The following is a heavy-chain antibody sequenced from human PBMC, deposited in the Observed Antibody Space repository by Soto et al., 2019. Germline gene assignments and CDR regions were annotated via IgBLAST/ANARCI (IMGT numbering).Heavy chain of an antibody. Sequence: EVQVVESGGGLVQPGRSLRLSCVASGFSFDEYGMHWVRQAPGKGLEWVSGISWNSGTIGYADSVKGRFTISRDNAKKSLYLQMNSLRAEDTALYYCAKSTGVIANGMAVWGQGVMGAFSS. V-gene: IGHV3-9*01. D-gene: IGHD2-21*01. CDR2: ISWNSGTI. CDR3: AKSTGVIANGMAV. CDR1: GFSFDEYG. J-gene: IGHJ6*02.